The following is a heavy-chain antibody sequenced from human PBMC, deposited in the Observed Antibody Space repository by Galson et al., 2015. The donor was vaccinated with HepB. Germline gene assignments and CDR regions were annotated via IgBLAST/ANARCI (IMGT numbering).Heavy chain of an antibody. CDR3: ARVGPYWAWDV. V-gene: IGHV3-74*01. CDR2: INSDGSTT. J-gene: IGHJ6*04. CDR1: GFTFSTYS. D-gene: IGHD2-15*01. Sequence: SLRLSCAASGFTFSTYSMHWVRQAPGKGLVWVSRINSDGSTTNYADSVKGRFTISRDNAKNTLYLQMNSLRAEDTAVYYCARVGPYWAWDVWGKGTTVTVSA.